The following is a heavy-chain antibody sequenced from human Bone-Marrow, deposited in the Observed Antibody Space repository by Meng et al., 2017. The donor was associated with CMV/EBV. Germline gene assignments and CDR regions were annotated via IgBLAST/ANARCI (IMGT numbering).Heavy chain of an antibody. J-gene: IGHJ6*02. CDR3: ARGAGRDYYYYGMDV. V-gene: IGHV1-69*05. CDR1: GGTFSSYA. CDR2: IIPIFGTA. Sequence: SVKGSCKASGGTFSSYAISWVRQAPGQGLEWMGGIIPIFGTANYAQKFQGRVTITTDESTSTAYMELSSLRSEDTAVYYCARGAGRDYYYYGMDVWGQGTTVTVSS.